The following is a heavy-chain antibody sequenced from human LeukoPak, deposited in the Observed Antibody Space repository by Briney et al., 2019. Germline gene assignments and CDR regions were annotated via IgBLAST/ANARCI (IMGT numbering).Heavy chain of an antibody. D-gene: IGHD2-15*01. Sequence: ASVKVSCKASGYTFTGYYMHWVRQAPGQGLEWMGWINPNSGGTNYAQKLQGRVTMTRDTSISTAYMELSRLRSDDTAVYYCARDRYCSGGSCYFSYGMDVWGQGTTVTVSS. CDR1: GYTFTGYY. CDR2: INPNSGGT. CDR3: ARDRYCSGGSCYFSYGMDV. J-gene: IGHJ6*02. V-gene: IGHV1-2*02.